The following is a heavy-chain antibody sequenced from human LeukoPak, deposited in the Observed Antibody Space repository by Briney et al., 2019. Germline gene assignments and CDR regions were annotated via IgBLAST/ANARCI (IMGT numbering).Heavy chain of an antibody. J-gene: IGHJ6*03. CDR2: LLYDGNTK. CDR1: GFSLSNYG. V-gene: IGHV3-33*01. CDR3: ARDRRPEIQYYYMDV. Sequence: GGSLRLSCAASGFSLSNYGMHWVRQAPGKGLEWVAALLYDGNTKHYADSVKGRFTISRDISKNTFYLQMNSLTAEDTAVYYCARDRRPEIQYYYMDVWGKGTTVAVSS.